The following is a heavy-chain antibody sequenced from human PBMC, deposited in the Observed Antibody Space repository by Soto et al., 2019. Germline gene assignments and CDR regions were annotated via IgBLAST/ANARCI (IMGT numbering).Heavy chain of an antibody. CDR3: AAIRFLEWFWFDP. CDR1: GGSISNYY. Sequence: SETLSLTCTVSGGSISNYYWSWIRQPPGKGLEWIGYIYYSGSTNYNPSFESRVTISVDTSKNQFSLKLSSVTAADTAVYYCAAIRFLEWFWFDPWGQGTLVTVSS. J-gene: IGHJ5*02. V-gene: IGHV4-59*08. D-gene: IGHD3-3*01. CDR2: IYYSGST.